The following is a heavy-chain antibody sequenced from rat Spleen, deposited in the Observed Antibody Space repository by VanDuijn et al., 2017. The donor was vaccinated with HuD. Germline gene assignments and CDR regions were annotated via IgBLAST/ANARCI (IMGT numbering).Heavy chain of an antibody. Sequence: EVQLVDSGGGAVQPGRSMKLSCAASGLSFSNYDMAWVRQAPTKGLEWVASISYDGTATYYLDSVKGRFTLSRDNAKSTLYLQMGSLRSEDTATYYCARWTRYFDYWGQGVMVTVSS. CDR3: ARWTRYFDY. D-gene: IGHD1-4*01. CDR1: GLSFSNYD. J-gene: IGHJ2*01. V-gene: IGHV5-25*01. CDR2: ISYDGTAT.